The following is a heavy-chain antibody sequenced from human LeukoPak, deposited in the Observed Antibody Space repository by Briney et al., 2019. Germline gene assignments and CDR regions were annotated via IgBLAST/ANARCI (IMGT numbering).Heavy chain of an antibody. J-gene: IGHJ4*02. CDR3: ARESGTTGFDY. CDR2: ISTSSNTI. CDR1: GFTFSDSS. Sequence: PGGSLRLSCAASGFTFSDSSMNWVRQAPGKGLEWVSYISTSSNTIYYADSVKGRFIISRDNAKNSLYLQMNSLRHEDTAVYYCARESGTTGFDYWGQGTLVTVSS. D-gene: IGHD1-1*01. V-gene: IGHV3-48*02.